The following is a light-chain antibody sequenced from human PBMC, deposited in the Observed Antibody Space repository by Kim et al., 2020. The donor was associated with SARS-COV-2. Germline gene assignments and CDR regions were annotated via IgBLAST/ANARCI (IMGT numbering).Light chain of an antibody. CDR2: KAS. CDR1: QSISNW. Sequence: DIQMTQSPSTLSASVGDRVTITCRASQSISNWLAWYQQKPGKAPKLLIYKASSLESGVPSRFSGSGSGTEFTLTISSLQPDDFGTYYCQQYNSYSGTFGQGTKVDIK. V-gene: IGKV1-5*03. J-gene: IGKJ1*01. CDR3: QQYNSYSGT.